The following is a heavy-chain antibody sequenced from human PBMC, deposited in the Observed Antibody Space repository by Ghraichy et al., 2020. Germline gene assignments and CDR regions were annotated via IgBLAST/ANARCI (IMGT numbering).Heavy chain of an antibody. CDR1: GGSVSSGSYY. V-gene: IGHV4-61*01. J-gene: IGHJ5*02. D-gene: IGHD3-10*01. CDR3: ARDARTFYGSGSHWFDP. CDR2: IYYSGSS. Sequence: SETLSLTCTVSGGSVSSGSYYWSWIRQPPGKGLEWIGYIYYSGSSNYNPSLKSRVTISVDTSKNQFSLKLSSVTAADTAVYYCARDARTFYGSGSHWFDPWGQGTLVTVSS.